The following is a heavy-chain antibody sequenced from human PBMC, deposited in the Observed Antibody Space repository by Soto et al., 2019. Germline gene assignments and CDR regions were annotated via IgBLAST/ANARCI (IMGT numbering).Heavy chain of an antibody. Sequence: SSETRSLTCTVSGGSISSSSYYWGWILHPQGKGLEWIGSIYYSGNTNYNPSLKSRVTMSVDTSKKQFSLKLTSVTAADTAVYYCARYSSNWFQTEGMDVWGLGTTVTVSS. D-gene: IGHD6-13*01. J-gene: IGHJ6*02. CDR2: IYYSGNT. V-gene: IGHV4-39*07. CDR3: ARYSSNWFQTEGMDV. CDR1: GGSISSSSYY.